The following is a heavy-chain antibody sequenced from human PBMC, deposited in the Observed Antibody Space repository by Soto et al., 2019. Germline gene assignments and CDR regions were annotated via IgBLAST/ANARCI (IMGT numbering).Heavy chain of an antibody. V-gene: IGHV1-18*01. CDR3: ARVPYYYYGMDV. J-gene: IGHJ6*02. CDR2: ISAYNGNT. CDR1: GYTFTSYG. Sequence: QVELVQSGAEVKKPGASVKVSCKASGYTFTSYGISWVRQAPGQGLEWMGWISAYNGNTNYAQKPQGRATMTPDTPTSTAYMELRSLRSDDTAVYYCARVPYYYYGMDVWGQGTTVTVSS.